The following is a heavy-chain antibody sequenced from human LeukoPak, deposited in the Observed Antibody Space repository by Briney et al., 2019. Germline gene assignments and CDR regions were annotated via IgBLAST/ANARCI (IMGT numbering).Heavy chain of an antibody. Sequence: GGSLRLSCAASGFTFSSYGMHWVRQAPGKGLEWVAVIWYDGSNKYYADSVKGRFTISRDNSKSTLYLQMNSLRAEDTAVYYCASGIRSIAARWGQGTLVTVSS. D-gene: IGHD6-6*01. V-gene: IGHV3-33*01. CDR2: IWYDGSNK. CDR1: GFTFSSYG. J-gene: IGHJ4*02. CDR3: ASGIRSIAAR.